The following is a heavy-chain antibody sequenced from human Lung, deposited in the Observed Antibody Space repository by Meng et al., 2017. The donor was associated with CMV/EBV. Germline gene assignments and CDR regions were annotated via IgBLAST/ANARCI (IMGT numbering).Heavy chain of an antibody. D-gene: IGHD6-19*01. CDR1: VYTFTGYH. Sequence: SVXVSXXASVYTFTGYHIHWVRQAPGQGLQWMGWINSYTGGTISAQKFQGRVTMTRDTSISTASMELRRLTSDDTAVYFCARAIAVAGTAPVDYWGQGTLVTVSS. CDR3: ARAIAVAGTAPVDY. V-gene: IGHV1-2*02. CDR2: INSYTGGT. J-gene: IGHJ4*02.